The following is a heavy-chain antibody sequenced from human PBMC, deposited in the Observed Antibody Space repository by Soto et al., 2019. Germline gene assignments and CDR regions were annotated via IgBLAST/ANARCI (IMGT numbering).Heavy chain of an antibody. D-gene: IGHD1-7*01. V-gene: IGHV4-30-2*01. CDR3: ARVNYVRYYYGMDV. Sequence: SETLALTCAVSGGSISSGGYSCSWIRQPPGKGREWIGYIYHSGSTYYNPSLKSRVTISVDRSKNQFSLKLSSVTAADTAVYYCARVNYVRYYYGMDVWGQGTTDTVSS. CDR1: GGSISSGGYS. CDR2: IYHSGST. J-gene: IGHJ6*02.